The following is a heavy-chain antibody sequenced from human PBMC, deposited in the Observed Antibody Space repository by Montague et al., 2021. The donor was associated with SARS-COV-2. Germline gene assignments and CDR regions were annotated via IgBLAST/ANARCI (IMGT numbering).Heavy chain of an antibody. CDR3: AALYSGYDSTGTYFDY. J-gene: IGHJ4*02. Sequence: SVKVSCKASGFTFTSSAMQWVRQARGHRLEWIGWIVVGSGNTNYAQKFQERVTITRDMSTSTAYMELSSLRSEDTAVYYCAALYSGYDSTGTYFDYWGQGTLVTVSS. CDR1: GFTFTSSA. D-gene: IGHD5-12*01. CDR2: IVVGSGNT. V-gene: IGHV1-58*02.